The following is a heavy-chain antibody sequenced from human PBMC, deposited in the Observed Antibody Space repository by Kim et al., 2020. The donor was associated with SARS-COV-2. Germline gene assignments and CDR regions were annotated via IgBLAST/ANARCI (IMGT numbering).Heavy chain of an antibody. CDR1: GYSFNSYW. D-gene: IGHD6-13*01. Sequence: GESLKISCKGSGYSFNSYWISWVRQMPGKGLEWMGRIDPSDSYTIYSPFFQGHVTISADKSISTAYLQWSSLKASDTAMYYCARHRGSGRAAAGRNFDFDPWGQGTLVTVSS. CDR2: IDPSDSYT. CDR3: ARHRGSGRAAAGRNFDFDP. J-gene: IGHJ5*02. V-gene: IGHV5-10-1*01.